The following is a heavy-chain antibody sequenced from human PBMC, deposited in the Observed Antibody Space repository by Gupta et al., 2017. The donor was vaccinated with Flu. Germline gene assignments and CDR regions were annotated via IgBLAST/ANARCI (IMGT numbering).Heavy chain of an antibody. CDR3: ATEGIGPMAGRGTPDY. D-gene: IGHD6-19*01. CDR1: GYTFTNYG. CDR2: ISAYNGNT. J-gene: IGHJ4*02. V-gene: IGHV1-18*01. Sequence: QIQLLQSGPEVKKPGASVKVSCKASGYTFTNYGINWVRQAPGQGPEWMGWISAYNGNTNYAQKFQGRVTMTTDKLTTTAYMEVGSLRSDDTAVYYCATEGIGPMAGRGTPDYWGQGTLVTVSS.